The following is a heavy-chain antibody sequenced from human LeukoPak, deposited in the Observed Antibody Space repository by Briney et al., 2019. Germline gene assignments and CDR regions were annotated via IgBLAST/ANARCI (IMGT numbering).Heavy chain of an antibody. CDR1: GFTFSSYG. D-gene: IGHD5-12*01. Sequence: GRPLRLSCAASGFTFSSYGMQWARQAPGKGLEWVAVISHDGTVQHYADSVKGRFTISRDNSKDTLYLQMNSLRAEDTAVYYCARNENSGWGYFDYWGQGTLVTVSS. CDR3: ARNENSGWGYFDY. V-gene: IGHV3-30*03. CDR2: ISHDGTVQ. J-gene: IGHJ4*02.